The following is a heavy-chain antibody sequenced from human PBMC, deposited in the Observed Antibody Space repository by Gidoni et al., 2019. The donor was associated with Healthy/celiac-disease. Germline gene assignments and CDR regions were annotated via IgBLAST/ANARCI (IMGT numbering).Heavy chain of an antibody. Sequence: QVQLQQWGAGLLKPSETLSLTCAVYGGSFSGYYWSWIRQPPGKGLEWIGEINHSGSTNYNPSLKSRVTISVDTFKNQFSLKLSSVTAADTAVYYCARVEDSSGWYGIWYFDLWGRGTLVTVSS. J-gene: IGHJ2*01. CDR1: GGSFSGYY. V-gene: IGHV4-34*01. CDR3: ARVEDSSGWYGIWYFDL. CDR2: INHSGST. D-gene: IGHD6-19*01.